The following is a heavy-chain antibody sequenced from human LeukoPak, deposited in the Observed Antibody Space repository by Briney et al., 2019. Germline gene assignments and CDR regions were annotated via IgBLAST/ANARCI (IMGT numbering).Heavy chain of an antibody. J-gene: IGHJ6*02. Sequence: ASVKVSCKASGYTFINYYMHWVRQAPGHGLEWMGIINPSGGSTSYAQKFQGRVTMTSDTSTGTVYMELSSLGSEDTAVYYCARPHYSDYYYYGMDVWGQGTTVTVSS. V-gene: IGHV1-46*01. CDR3: ARPHYSDYYYYGMDV. CDR2: INPSGGST. D-gene: IGHD2-15*01. CDR1: GYTFINYY.